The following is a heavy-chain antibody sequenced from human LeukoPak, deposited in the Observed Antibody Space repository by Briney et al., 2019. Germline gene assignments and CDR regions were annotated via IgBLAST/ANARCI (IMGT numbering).Heavy chain of an antibody. Sequence: SETLSLTCTVSGYSISSGYYWGWIRQPPGKGLEWIGEINHSGSTTYNPSLKSRVTISADMSKNQFSLKLSSVTAADTAIYYCARGRAPENWGQGTLVTVSS. V-gene: IGHV4-38-2*02. CDR3: ARGRAPEN. CDR1: GYSISSGYY. J-gene: IGHJ4*02. CDR2: INHSGST.